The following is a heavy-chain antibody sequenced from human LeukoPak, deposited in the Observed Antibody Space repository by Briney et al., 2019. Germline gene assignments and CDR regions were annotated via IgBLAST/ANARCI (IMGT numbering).Heavy chain of an antibody. V-gene: IGHV3-30-3*01. CDR3: ARGRSYQLLAGLGY. Sequence: GGSLRLSCAASGFTFSNAWMNWVRQAPGKGLEWVAVISYDGSNKYYADSVKGRFTISRDNSKNTLYLQMNSLRAEDTAVYYCARGRSYQLLAGLGYWGQGTLVTVSS. CDR1: GFTFSNAW. CDR2: ISYDGSNK. J-gene: IGHJ4*02. D-gene: IGHD2-2*01.